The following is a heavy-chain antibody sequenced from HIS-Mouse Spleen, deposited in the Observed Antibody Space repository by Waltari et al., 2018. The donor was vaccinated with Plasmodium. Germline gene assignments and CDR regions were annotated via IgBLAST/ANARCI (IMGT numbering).Heavy chain of an antibody. Sequence: EVQLVESGGGLVQPGGSLRLSCAASGFTVSSNYMSWVRQAPGKVVESDSGIYSRGSKYCGESVKVRFTSSRDNYKNTLYLQMNSLRAEETAVYYCATPRVGGSYFDYWGQGTLVTVSS. CDR3: ATPRVGGSYFDY. CDR2: IYSRGSK. V-gene: IGHV3-66*01. J-gene: IGHJ4*02. CDR1: GFTVSSNY. D-gene: IGHD1-26*01.